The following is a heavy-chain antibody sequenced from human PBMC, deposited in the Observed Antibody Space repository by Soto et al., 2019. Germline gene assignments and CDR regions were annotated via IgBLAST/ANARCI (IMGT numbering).Heavy chain of an antibody. CDR2: MNPNSGNT. CDR1: GYTFTSYD. Sequence: ASVKVSCKASGYTFTSYDINWVRQATGQGLEWMGWMNPNSGNTGYAQKFQGRVTMTRNTSISTAYMELSSLRSEDTAVYYCARYGAYCTNGVCREPRDYYYYYYMDVWGKGTTVTVSS. D-gene: IGHD2-8*01. V-gene: IGHV1-8*01. CDR3: ARYGAYCTNGVCREPRDYYYYYYMDV. J-gene: IGHJ6*03.